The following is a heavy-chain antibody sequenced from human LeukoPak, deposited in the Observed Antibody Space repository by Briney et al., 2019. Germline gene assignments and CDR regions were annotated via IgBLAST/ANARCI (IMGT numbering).Heavy chain of an antibody. Sequence: SETLSLTCTVSGGSISSGDYYWSWIRQPPGKGLEWIGYIYYSGSTYYNPSLKSRVTISVDTSKNQFSLKLSSVTAADTAVYYCARGVPKNYYYGMDVWGKGTTVTVSS. CDR1: GGSISSGDYY. V-gene: IGHV4-30-4*02. CDR2: IYYSGST. J-gene: IGHJ6*04. CDR3: ARGVPKNYYYGMDV.